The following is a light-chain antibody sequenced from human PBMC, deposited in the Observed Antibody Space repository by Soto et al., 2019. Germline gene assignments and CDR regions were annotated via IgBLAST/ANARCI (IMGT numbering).Light chain of an antibody. CDR3: QQFNSYPLLA. CDR1: QGISSA. J-gene: IGKJ4*01. Sequence: AIQLTQSPSSLSASVGDRVTITCRASQGISSALAWYQQKPGKAPKLLIYDASSLESGVPSRFSVSGSGTDFTLTISSLQPEDFATYYCQQFNSYPLLAFCGGTKVEIK. V-gene: IGKV1-13*02. CDR2: DAS.